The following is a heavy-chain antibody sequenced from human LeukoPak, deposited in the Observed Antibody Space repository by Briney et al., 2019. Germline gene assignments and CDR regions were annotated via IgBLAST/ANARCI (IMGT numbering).Heavy chain of an antibody. CDR1: GFNFSSYW. CDR2: IKQDGNEK. Sequence: PGGSLRLSCAASGFNFSSYWMSWVRQAPGKGPEWVANIKQDGNEKYYVDSVKGRFTISRDNTKNSQYLQMNSLRAEDTAVYYCAVGRGDIWGNYKNYFDSWGQGTLVTVSS. V-gene: IGHV3-7*01. D-gene: IGHD3-16*01. CDR3: AVGRGDIWGNYKNYFDS. J-gene: IGHJ4*02.